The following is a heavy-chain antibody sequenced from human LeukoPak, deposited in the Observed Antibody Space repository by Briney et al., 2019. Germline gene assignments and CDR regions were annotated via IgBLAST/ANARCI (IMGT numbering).Heavy chain of an antibody. CDR3: ARHQARGVVTAIKY. CDR1: GGSISSSSYY. Sequence: SETLSLTCTVSGGSISSSSYYWGWIRQPPGKGLEWIGSIYYSGSTYYNPSLKSRVTISVDTSKNQFSLKLSSVTAADTAVYYCARHQARGVVTAIKYWGQGTLVTVSS. J-gene: IGHJ4*02. V-gene: IGHV4-39*07. CDR2: IYYSGST. D-gene: IGHD2-21*02.